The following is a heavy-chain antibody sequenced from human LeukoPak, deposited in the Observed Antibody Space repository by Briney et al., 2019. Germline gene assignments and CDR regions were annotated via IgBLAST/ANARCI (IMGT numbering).Heavy chain of an antibody. CDR1: EFPFGIYA. J-gene: IGHJ4*02. D-gene: IGHD1-14*01. Sequence: GGSLRLSCEVSEFPFGIYAMAWVRQAPGQGLEWVSAIDASGSDTYYTDSVKGRFTISRDNSKNTVYLQMNSLRVEDTAVYYCADYRKPQGLDYWGQGTLVTVSS. V-gene: IGHV3-23*01. CDR3: ADYRKPQGLDY. CDR2: IDASGSDT.